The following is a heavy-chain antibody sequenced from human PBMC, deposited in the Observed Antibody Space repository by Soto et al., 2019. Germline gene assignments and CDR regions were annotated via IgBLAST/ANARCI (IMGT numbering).Heavy chain of an antibody. CDR2: IIPIFGTA. D-gene: IGHD2-2*01. Sequence: VQLVQSGAEVKQPGSSVKVSCKASGDTFNTYSISWVRQAPGQGLEWMGGIIPIFGTANYAQYFQGRVTITADGSTSAAYMGMSGLRAEDTAVYYCAGDPCISTTCSHAYWGQGTLVTVSS. J-gene: IGHJ4*02. CDR1: GDTFNTYS. CDR3: AGDPCISTTCSHAY. V-gene: IGHV1-69*12.